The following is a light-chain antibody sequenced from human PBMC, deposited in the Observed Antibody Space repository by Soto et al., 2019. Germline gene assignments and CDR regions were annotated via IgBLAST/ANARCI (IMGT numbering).Light chain of an antibody. CDR2: DAS. CDR1: QGISTW. Sequence: DIQMTQSPYTLSASVGDRVTITCRASQGISTWLAWYQQKPGTAPKLLIYDASSLESGVPSRFSGSGSGTEFTLTISSLQPDDYATYYCQQTYSTPPYTFGQGTKVEIK. J-gene: IGKJ2*01. CDR3: QQTYSTPPYT. V-gene: IGKV1-5*01.